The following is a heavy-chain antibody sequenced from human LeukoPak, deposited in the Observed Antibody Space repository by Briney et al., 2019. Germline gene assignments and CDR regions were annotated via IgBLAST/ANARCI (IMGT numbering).Heavy chain of an antibody. V-gene: IGHV4-34*01. CDR2: TYHSGST. CDR3: ARKEGGQLVNTRRWFDP. Sequence: SETLSLTCAVYGGSFSGYYWSWIRQSPGKGLEWIGETYHSGSTNYNSSLKSRVTISVDTSKKQFSLTVRSVTAADTAVYYCARKEGGQLVNTRRWFDPWGQGTLVTVSS. D-gene: IGHD6-13*01. J-gene: IGHJ5*02. CDR1: GGSFSGYY.